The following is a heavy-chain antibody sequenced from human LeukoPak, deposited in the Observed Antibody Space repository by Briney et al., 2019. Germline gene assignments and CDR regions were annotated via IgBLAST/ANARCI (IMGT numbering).Heavy chain of an antibody. CDR2: LSGSGGST. CDR1: GFTFSGYA. J-gene: IGHJ5*02. Sequence: GGSLRLSCAASGFTFSGYAMSWVRQAPGKGLEWVSTLSGSGGSTYYADSVKGRFTISRDNSKNTLYLQMNSLRAEDTAVYYCAKGLTMIWSGWFDPWGQGTLVTVSS. V-gene: IGHV3-23*01. CDR3: AKGLTMIWSGWFDP. D-gene: IGHD3-22*01.